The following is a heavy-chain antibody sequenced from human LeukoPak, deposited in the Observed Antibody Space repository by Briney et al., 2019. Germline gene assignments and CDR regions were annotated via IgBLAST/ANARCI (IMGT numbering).Heavy chain of an antibody. CDR3: ARTTVIFDY. J-gene: IGHJ4*02. Sequence: SETLSLTCAVYGGSFSGYYWSWIRQPPGKGLEWIGEINHSGSTNYNPSLKGRVTISVDTSKNQFSLKLSSVTAADTAVYYCARTTVIFDYWGQGTLVTVSS. D-gene: IGHD4-17*01. CDR2: INHSGST. V-gene: IGHV4-34*01. CDR1: GGSFSGYY.